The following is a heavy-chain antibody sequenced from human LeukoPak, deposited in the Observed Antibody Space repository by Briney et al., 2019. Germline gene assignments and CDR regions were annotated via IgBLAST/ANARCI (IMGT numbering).Heavy chain of an antibody. CDR1: GGSISSSSCY. V-gene: IGHV4-39*07. J-gene: IGHJ5*02. Sequence: SETLSLTCTVSGGSISSSSCYWGWIRQPPGKGLEWIGSIYYSGSTYYNPSLKSRVTISVDTSKNQFSLKLSSVTAADTAVYYCARGGATPAHWFDPWGQGTLVTVSS. CDR3: ARGGATPAHWFDP. D-gene: IGHD1-26*01. CDR2: IYYSGST.